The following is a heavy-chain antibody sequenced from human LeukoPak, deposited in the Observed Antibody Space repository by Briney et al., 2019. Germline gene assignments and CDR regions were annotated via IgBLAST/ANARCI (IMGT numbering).Heavy chain of an antibody. CDR2: IGYDGRNK. J-gene: IGHJ4*02. CDR3: AKDNAYYYADY. V-gene: IGHV3-30*02. Sequence: PGGSLRLSCAASGFTFSSYGIHWVRQGPGKGLEWVTFIGYDGRNKYYADSVKGRFTISRDNSKNTLYLQMNSLRAEDTAVYYCAKDNAYYYADYWGQGTLVTVSS. CDR1: GFTFSSYG. D-gene: IGHD3-10*01.